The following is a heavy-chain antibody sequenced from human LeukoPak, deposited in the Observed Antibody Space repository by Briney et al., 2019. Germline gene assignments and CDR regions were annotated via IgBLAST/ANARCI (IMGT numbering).Heavy chain of an antibody. CDR1: GGSISSYY. J-gene: IGHJ1*01. CDR3: AGGGSYQTEYFQH. Sequence: SETLSLTCTVSGGSISSYYWSWIRQPPGKGLEWIGYIYYSGSTNYNPSLKSRVTISVDTSKNQFSLKLSSVTAADTAVYYCAGGGSYQTEYFQHWGQGTLVTVSS. CDR2: IYYSGST. V-gene: IGHV4-59*01. D-gene: IGHD1-26*01.